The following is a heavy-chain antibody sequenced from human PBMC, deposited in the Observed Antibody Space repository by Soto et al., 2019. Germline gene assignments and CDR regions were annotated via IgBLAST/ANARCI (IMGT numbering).Heavy chain of an antibody. J-gene: IGHJ6*02. CDR2: INPNSGGT. Sequence: ASVKVSCKASGYTFTGYYMHWVRQAPGQGLEWMGWINPNSGGTNYAQKFQGWVTMTRDTYISTAYMELSRLRSDDTAVYYCARTPPPDYYDTARKYYSYYGMDCWSQGTMVTV. D-gene: IGHD3-22*01. CDR3: ARTPPPDYYDTARKYYSYYGMDC. V-gene: IGHV1-2*04. CDR1: GYTFTGYY.